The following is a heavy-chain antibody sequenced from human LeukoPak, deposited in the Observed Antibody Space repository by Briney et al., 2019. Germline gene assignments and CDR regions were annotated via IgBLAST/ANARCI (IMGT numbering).Heavy chain of an antibody. CDR2: INPNSGGT. D-gene: IGHD6-19*01. CDR1: GYTFTSYD. CDR3: ERAVAGTTETDDY. V-gene: IGHV1-2*02. Sequence: ASVKVSCKASGYTFTSYDINWVRQATGQGLEWMGWINPNSGGTNYAQKFQGRVTMTRDTSISTAYMELSRLRSDDTAVYYCERAVAGTTETDDYWGQGTLVTVSS. J-gene: IGHJ4*02.